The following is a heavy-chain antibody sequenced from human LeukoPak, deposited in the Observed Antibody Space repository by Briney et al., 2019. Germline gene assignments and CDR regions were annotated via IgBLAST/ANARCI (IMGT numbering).Heavy chain of an antibody. J-gene: IGHJ6*03. V-gene: IGHV5-51*01. CDR2: IYPDDSDT. CDR1: GYIFTTYW. D-gene: IGHD6-13*01. Sequence: GESLKISCKGSGYIFTTYWIGWVRQMPGEGLEWMGIIYPDDSDTTYSPSFQGQVTISADRSISTVYLQWSSLKASDTAIYYCARHRAAAGAYYYMDFWGKGTTVTISS. CDR3: ARHRAAAGAYYYMDF.